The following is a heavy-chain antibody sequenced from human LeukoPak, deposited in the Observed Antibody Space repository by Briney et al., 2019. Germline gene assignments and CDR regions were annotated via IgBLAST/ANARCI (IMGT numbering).Heavy chain of an antibody. Sequence: GGSLRLSCAASGFTFSTYRMNWVRQAPGKGLEWVSYISSGSVTIYYADSVKGRFTISRDNAKNSLYLQMNSLRADDTAVYYCARRVVTGDGFDIWGQGTMVTVSS. CDR3: ARRVVTGDGFDI. V-gene: IGHV3-48*04. CDR2: ISSGSVTI. D-gene: IGHD1-14*01. CDR1: GFTFSTYR. J-gene: IGHJ3*02.